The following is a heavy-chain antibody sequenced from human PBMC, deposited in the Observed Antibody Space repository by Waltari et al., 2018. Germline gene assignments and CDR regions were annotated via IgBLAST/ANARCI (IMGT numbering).Heavy chain of an antibody. V-gene: IGHV1-18*01. CDR2: ISAYNGNT. CDR3: ARGRDCSSTSCYPAYYYYYYGMDV. CDR1: GYTFTSYG. Sequence: QVQLVQSGAEVKKPGASVKVSCKASGYTFTSYGISWVRQAPGHGLEWMGWISAYNGNTNYAQKLQGRVTMTTDTSTSTAYMELRSLRSDDTAVYYCARGRDCSSTSCYPAYYYYYYGMDVWGQGTTVTVSS. D-gene: IGHD2-2*01. J-gene: IGHJ6*02.